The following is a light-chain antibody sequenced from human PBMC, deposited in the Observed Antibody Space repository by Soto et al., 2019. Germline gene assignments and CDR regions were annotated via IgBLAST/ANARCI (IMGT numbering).Light chain of an antibody. V-gene: IGKV3-20*01. CDR3: QQYGSVPLT. J-gene: IGKJ4*01. Sequence: EIVLTQSPGTLSLSPGERATLSCRASQSVSTSYLAWYQQKPGQAPRLLIYGASSRATGIPDRFSGSGSGADFTRTISRLEPEDSAVYYCQQYGSVPLTFGGGTKVEIK. CDR2: GAS. CDR1: QSVSTSY.